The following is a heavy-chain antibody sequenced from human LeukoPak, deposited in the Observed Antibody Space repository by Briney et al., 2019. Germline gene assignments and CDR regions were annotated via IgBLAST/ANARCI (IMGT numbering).Heavy chain of an antibody. CDR2: INSDGSST. CDR3: AKFGSARITIFGVVYMDV. CDR1: GFTFSSYW. V-gene: IGHV3-74*01. D-gene: IGHD3-3*01. J-gene: IGHJ6*03. Sequence: GGSLRLSCAASGFTFSSYWMHWVRQAPGKGLVWVSRINSDGSSTSYADSVKGRFTISRDNSKNTLYLQMNSLRAEDTAVYYCAKFGSARITIFGVVYMDVWGKGTTVTVSS.